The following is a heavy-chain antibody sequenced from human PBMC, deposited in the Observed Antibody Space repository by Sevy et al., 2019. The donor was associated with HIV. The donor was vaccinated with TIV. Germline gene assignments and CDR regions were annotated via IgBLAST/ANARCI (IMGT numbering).Heavy chain of an antibody. CDR2: IRAYNGNT. CDR3: AREISSGWSRVFHY. Sequence: ASVKVSCKASGYTFTSYGISWVRQAPGQGLEWMGWIRAYNGNTNYAQKLQGRVTMTTDTSTSTAYMELRSLRSDDTAVYYCAREISSGWSRVFHYWGQGTLVTVSS. D-gene: IGHD6-19*01. CDR1: GYTFTSYG. J-gene: IGHJ4*02. V-gene: IGHV1-18*04.